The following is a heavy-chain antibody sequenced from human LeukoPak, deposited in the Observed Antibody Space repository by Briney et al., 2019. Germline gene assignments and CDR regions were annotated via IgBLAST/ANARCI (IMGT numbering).Heavy chain of an antibody. J-gene: IGHJ6*03. CDR2: IRSKANGYAT. CDR3: TRRHLGYCSSTSCSRPYYYYYYMDV. Sequence: GGSLRLSCAASGFTFSGSAMHWVRQASGKGLEWVGRIRSKANGYATAYAASVKGRFTISRDDSKNTAYLQMNSLKTEDTAVYYCTRRHLGYCSSTSCSRPYYYYYYMDVWGKGTTVTVSS. CDR1: GFTFSGSA. D-gene: IGHD2-2*01. V-gene: IGHV3-73*01.